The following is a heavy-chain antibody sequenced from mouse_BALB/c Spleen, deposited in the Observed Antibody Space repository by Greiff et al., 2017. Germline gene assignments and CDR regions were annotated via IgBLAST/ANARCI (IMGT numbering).Heavy chain of an antibody. Sequence: EVMLVESGGDLVKPGGSLKLSCAASGFTFSSYGMSWVRQTPDKRLEWVATISSGGSYTYYPDSVKGRFTISRDNAKNNLYLQMSSLKSKDTAMYYCASPIYDGYYGWYFDVGGAGTTVTVSS. V-gene: IGHV5-6*01. CDR3: ASPIYDGYYGWYFDV. J-gene: IGHJ1*01. D-gene: IGHD2-3*01. CDR2: ISSGGSYT. CDR1: GFTFSSYG.